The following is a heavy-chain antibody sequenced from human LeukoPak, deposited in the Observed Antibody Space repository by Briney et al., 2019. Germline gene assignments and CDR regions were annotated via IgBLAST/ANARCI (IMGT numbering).Heavy chain of an antibody. CDR2: VYSGGLT. CDR3: VRDRWPGLGDF. Sequence: GGSLRLSCVASGFIVSENYMGWVRQAPGKGLEWVSTVYSGGLTFYADPVKGRFTISRDNSKNTLYLQMSSLRAEDTAVYYCVRDRWPGLGDFWGQGTTVTVSS. V-gene: IGHV3-66*01. D-gene: IGHD6-19*01. CDR1: GFIVSENY. J-gene: IGHJ6*02.